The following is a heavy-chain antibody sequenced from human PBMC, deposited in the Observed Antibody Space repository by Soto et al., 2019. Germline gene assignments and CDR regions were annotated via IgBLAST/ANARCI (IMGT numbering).Heavy chain of an antibody. D-gene: IGHD6-6*01. V-gene: IGHV4-59*12. J-gene: IGHJ4*02. Sequence: PSETLSLTCTVSGGSINDFYCSWIRQPPGKGLEWIGYIYYSGSTDYNPSLKSRVTISVDPSKSQFSLNLRSVNTADTAVYYCARLGGVAARTFDYWGQGTLVTVCS. CDR2: IYYSGST. CDR3: ARLGGVAARTFDY. CDR1: GGSINDFY.